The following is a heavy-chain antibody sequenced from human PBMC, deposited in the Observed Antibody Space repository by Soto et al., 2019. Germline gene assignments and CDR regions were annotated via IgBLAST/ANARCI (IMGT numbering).Heavy chain of an antibody. V-gene: IGHV1-69*13. CDR3: ARAHYYGSGSYYSFDY. D-gene: IGHD3-10*01. CDR1: GGTFSSYA. CDR2: IIPIFGTA. Sequence: WASVKVSCKASGGTFSSYAISWVRQAPGQGLEWMGGIIPIFGTANYAQKFQGRVTITADESTSTAYMELSSLRSEDTAVYYCARAHYYGSGSYYSFDYWGQGTLVTVSS. J-gene: IGHJ4*02.